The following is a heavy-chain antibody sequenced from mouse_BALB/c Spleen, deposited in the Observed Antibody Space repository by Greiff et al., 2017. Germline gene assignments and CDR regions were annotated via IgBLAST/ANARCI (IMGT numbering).Heavy chain of an antibody. CDR2: IYPGSGNT. D-gene: IGHD2-10*01. J-gene: IGHJ3*01. Sequence: VQLQQSGAELARPGASVKLSCKASGYTFTDYYINWVKQRTGQGLEWIGEIYPGSGNTYYNEKFKGKATLTADKSSSTAYMQLSSLTSEDSAVYFCARSAYYGNYGLAYWGQGTLVTVSA. CDR1: GYTFTDYY. CDR3: ARSAYYGNYGLAY. V-gene: IGHV1-77*01.